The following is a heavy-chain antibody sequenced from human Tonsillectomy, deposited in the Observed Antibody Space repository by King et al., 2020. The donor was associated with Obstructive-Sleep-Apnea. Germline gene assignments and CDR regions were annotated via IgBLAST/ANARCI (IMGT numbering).Heavy chain of an antibody. CDR2: ISYDGTNK. J-gene: IGHJ2*01. Sequence: QLVQSGGGVVQPGRSLRLSCAASGFTFSSYGMHWVRQAPGKGLEWVAVISYDGTNKYHADFVKGRFTVSRDNSKNTLYLQMNSLRTEDTAVYYCAKELSDYGDKDGWYFDLWGRGTLVTVSS. V-gene: IGHV3-30*18. CDR1: GFTFSSYG. CDR3: AKELSDYGDKDGWYFDL. D-gene: IGHD4-23*01.